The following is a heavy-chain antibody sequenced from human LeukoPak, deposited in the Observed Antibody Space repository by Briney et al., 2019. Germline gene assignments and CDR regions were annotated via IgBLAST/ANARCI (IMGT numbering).Heavy chain of an antibody. D-gene: IGHD3-22*01. CDR3: ARHHDDSSGYYYYYYYMDV. CDR2: IYYSGST. Sequence: SETLSLTCTVSVGSISSSSYYWGWIRQPPGKGLEWIGSIYYSGSTYYNPSLKSQVTISVDTSKNQFSLKLSSVTAEDTAVYYCARHHDDSSGYYYYYYYMDVWGKGTTVTISS. J-gene: IGHJ6*03. V-gene: IGHV4-39*07. CDR1: VGSISSSSYY.